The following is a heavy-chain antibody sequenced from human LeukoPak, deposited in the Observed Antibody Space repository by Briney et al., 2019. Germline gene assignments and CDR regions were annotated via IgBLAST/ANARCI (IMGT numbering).Heavy chain of an antibody. V-gene: IGHV3-23*01. J-gene: IGHJ4*02. D-gene: IGHD2-15*01. CDR2: ISGSGGST. CDR1: GFTFSSYA. Sequence: GGSLRLSCAASGFTFSSYAMSWVRQAPGKGLEWVSAISGSGGSTYYADSVKGRFTISRDNSKNMLYLQMNSLRAEDTAVYYCARPYCSGGSCYSQVALWGQGTLVTVSS. CDR3: ARPYCSGGSCYSQVAL.